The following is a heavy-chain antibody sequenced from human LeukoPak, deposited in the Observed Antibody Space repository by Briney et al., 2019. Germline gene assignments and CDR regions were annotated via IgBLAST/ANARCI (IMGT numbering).Heavy chain of an antibody. D-gene: IGHD5-12*01. CDR1: GGSISSYY. Sequence: SESLSLTCTVSGGSISSYYWSWIRQPPGKGLEWIGYIYYSGSTNYNPSLKSRVTISVDTSKNQFSLKLSSVTAADTAVYYCARWRSGYIVGTMGDSFDYWGQGTLVTVSS. V-gene: IGHV4-59*01. J-gene: IGHJ4*02. CDR2: IYYSGST. CDR3: ARWRSGYIVGTMGDSFDY.